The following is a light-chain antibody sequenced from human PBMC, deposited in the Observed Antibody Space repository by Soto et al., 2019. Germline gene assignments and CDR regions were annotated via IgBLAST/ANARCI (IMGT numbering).Light chain of an antibody. CDR2: EVT. J-gene: IGLJ2*01. CDR1: SSDVGGYNF. CDR3: SSYTSNTTPVV. Sequence: QSALTQPASVSGSPGQSITISCTGTSSDVGGYNFVSWYQQHPGKAPKLLISEVTNRPSGVSNRFSGSKSGNTASLTISGLLAEDEADYYCSSYTSNTTPVVFGGGTKLTVL. V-gene: IGLV2-14*01.